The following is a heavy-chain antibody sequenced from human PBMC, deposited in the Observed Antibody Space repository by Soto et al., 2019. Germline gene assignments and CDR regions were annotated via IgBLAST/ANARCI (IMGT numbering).Heavy chain of an antibody. D-gene: IGHD1-7*01. CDR2: ISGSGGST. CDR1: GFTFSSYA. V-gene: IGHV3-23*01. J-gene: IGHJ4*02. Sequence: GGSLRLSCAASGFTFSSYAMSWVRQAPGKGLEWVSAISGSGGSTYYADSVKGRFTISRDNSKNTLYLQMNSLRAEDTAVYYCAKAPARWNYNIIYFDHLGQGTRVTV. CDR3: AKAPARWNYNIIYFDH.